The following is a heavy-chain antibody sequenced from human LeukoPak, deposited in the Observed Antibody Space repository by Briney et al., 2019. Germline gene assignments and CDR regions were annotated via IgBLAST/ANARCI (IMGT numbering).Heavy chain of an antibody. D-gene: IGHD2-15*01. CDR3: ARDLDVVVVAAMGPFNFQH. Sequence: AASVKVSCKASGGTFSSYTISWVRQAPGQGLEWMGRIIPILGIANYAQKFQGRVTITADKSTSTAYMELSSLRSEDTAVYYCARDLDVVVVAAMGPFNFQHWGQGTLVTVSS. CDR2: IIPILGIA. V-gene: IGHV1-69*04. J-gene: IGHJ1*01. CDR1: GGTFSSYT.